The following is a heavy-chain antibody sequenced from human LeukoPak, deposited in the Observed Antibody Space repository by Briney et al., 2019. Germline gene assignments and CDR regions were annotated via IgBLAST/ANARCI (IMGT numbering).Heavy chain of an antibody. CDR2: ISSSSSYI. V-gene: IGHV3-21*01. J-gene: IGHJ2*01. CDR1: GFTFSSYS. CDR3: ARDLGGYTYWYFDL. Sequence: PGGSLRLSCAASGFTFSSYSMNWVRQAPGKGLEWVPSISSSSSYIYYADSVKGRFTISRDNAKNSLYLQMNSLRAEDTAVYYCARDLGGYTYWYFDLWGRGTLVTVSS. D-gene: IGHD3-16*01.